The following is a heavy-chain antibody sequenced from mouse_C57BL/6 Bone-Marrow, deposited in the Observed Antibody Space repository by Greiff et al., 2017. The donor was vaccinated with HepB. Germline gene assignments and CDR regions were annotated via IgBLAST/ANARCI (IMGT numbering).Heavy chain of an antibody. J-gene: IGHJ2*01. V-gene: IGHV2-6-1*01. CDR1: GFSLTSYG. D-gene: IGHD1-1*01. Sequence: QVQLKQSGPGLVAPSQSLSITCTVSGFSLTSYGVHWVRQPPGKGLEWLVVIWSDGSTTYNSALKSRLSISKDNSKSQVFLKMNSLQTDDTAMYYCARHGGDYYGSSYLDYWGQGTTLTVSS. CDR2: IWSDGST. CDR3: ARHGGDYYGSSYLDY.